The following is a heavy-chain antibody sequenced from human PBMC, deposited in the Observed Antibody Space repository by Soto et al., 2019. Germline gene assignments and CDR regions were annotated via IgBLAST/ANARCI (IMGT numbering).Heavy chain of an antibody. CDR1: GGTFNTYA. CDR3: ARHWGFGTGYYFDF. J-gene: IGHJ4*02. D-gene: IGHD3-10*01. V-gene: IGHV1-69*01. CDR2: IIPVFVTP. Sequence: QVQLVQSGAEVKKPGSSVKVSCKASGGTFNTYAISWVRQAPGQGLEWMGGIIPVFVTPKYAQKFQGRVTITADESASTVYLELSSLRSEDTAVYYCARHWGFGTGYYFDFWGQGTLVTVSS.